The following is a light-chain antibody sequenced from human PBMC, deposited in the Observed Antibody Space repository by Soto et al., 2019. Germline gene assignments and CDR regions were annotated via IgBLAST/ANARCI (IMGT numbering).Light chain of an antibody. V-gene: IGKV4-1*01. CDR1: RSILSRSNNKSY. CDR3: QQYFDTPT. Sequence: DIVMTQSPDSLAVSLGERVTIKCKSSRSILSRSNNKSYLAWYQQKPGQPPKLLISWASTRESGVPDRFSGSGSGTDFTLTISSLQAEDVAVYHCQQYFDTPTFGQGTKVEIK. J-gene: IGKJ1*01. CDR2: WAS.